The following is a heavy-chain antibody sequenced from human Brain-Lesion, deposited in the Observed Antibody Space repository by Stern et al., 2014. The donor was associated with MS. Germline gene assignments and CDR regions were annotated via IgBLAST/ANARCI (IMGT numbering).Heavy chain of an antibody. CDR1: GYTFIRYA. CDR2: INGVDDKT. D-gene: IGHD3-22*01. J-gene: IGHJ4*02. CDR3: ARDDHRDSSGHYAPFDY. Sequence: AQLVESGAEVKKPGASVKVSCKASGYTFIRYAMQWVRQAPGQRLEWMGRINGVDDKTKYSHKFQGRVTITRDTSANTVYMELSSLRSEDTAVYYCARDDHRDSSGHYAPFDYWGQGTRVTVSS. V-gene: IGHV1-3*01.